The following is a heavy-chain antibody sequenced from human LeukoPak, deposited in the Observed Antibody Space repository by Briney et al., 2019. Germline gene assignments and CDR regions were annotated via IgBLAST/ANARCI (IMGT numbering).Heavy chain of an antibody. D-gene: IGHD6-25*01. CDR3: LKVRNYSSGY. Sequence: PGRSLRLACSASGFTFSTYAMHWVRQAPGKGLESVSTISSNGGSTYYADSVKGRFTISRDKSMNTLYLQMSSLTAEDTAVYYCLKVRNYSSGYSGQGTLVTVSS. CDR1: GFTFSTYA. J-gene: IGHJ4*02. V-gene: IGHV3-64D*09. CDR2: ISSNGGST.